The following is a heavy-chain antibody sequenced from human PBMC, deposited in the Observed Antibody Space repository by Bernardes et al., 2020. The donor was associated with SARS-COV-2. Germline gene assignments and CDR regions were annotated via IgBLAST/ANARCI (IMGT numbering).Heavy chain of an antibody. Sequence: GGSLRLSCAASGFTVNNYVMNWVRQAPDKGLEWLSSIYTDGRNTYYADSVKGRFTISRDDSKNTLYLQMNDLRREDTAVYYCAKGHDLFTVAIPFFDFWGQGTVVNVSS. CDR2: IYTDGRNT. CDR1: GFTVNNYV. D-gene: IGHD3-3*01. J-gene: IGHJ4*02. V-gene: IGHV3-23*03. CDR3: AKGHDLFTVAIPFFDF.